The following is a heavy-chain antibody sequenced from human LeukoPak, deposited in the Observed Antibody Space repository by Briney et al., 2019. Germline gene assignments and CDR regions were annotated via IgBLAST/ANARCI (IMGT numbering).Heavy chain of an antibody. CDR2: INHSGST. Sequence: SETLSLTCAVYGGSFSGYYWSWIRQPPGKGLEWIGEINHSGSTNYNPSLKSRVTISVDTSKNQFSLKLSSVTAADTAVYYCASNDYGVYGAFDIWGQGTMVTVSS. J-gene: IGHJ3*02. CDR3: ASNDYGVYGAFDI. D-gene: IGHD4-17*01. V-gene: IGHV4-34*01. CDR1: GGSFSGYY.